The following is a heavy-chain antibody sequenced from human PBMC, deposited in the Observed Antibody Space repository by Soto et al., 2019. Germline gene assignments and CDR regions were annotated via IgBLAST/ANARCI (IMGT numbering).Heavy chain of an antibody. CDR2: IYYSGST. CDR3: ARLRRKYCGGDCYSNT. V-gene: IGHV4-39*01. J-gene: IGHJ5*02. CDR1: GGSISSSSYY. Sequence: SETLSLTCTVSGGSISSSSYYLGWIRQPPGKGLEWIGSIYYSGSTYYNPSLKSRVTISVDTSKNQFSLKLSSVTAADTAVYYCARLRRKYCGGDCYSNTWGQGTLVTV. D-gene: IGHD2-21*02.